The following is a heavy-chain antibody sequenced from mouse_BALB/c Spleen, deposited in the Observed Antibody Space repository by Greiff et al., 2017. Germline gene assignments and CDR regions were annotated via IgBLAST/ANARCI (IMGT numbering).Heavy chain of an antibody. CDR1: GFTFSSYA. V-gene: IGHV5-9-4*01. Sequence: QRVESGGGLVKPGGSLKLSCAASGFTFSSYAMSWVRQSPEKRLEWVAEISSGGSYTYYPDTVTGRFTISRDNAKNTLYLEMSSLRSEDTAMYYCARPPYSPFAYWGQGTLVTVSA. CDR2: ISSGGSYT. D-gene: IGHD2-10*01. J-gene: IGHJ3*01. CDR3: ARPPYSPFAY.